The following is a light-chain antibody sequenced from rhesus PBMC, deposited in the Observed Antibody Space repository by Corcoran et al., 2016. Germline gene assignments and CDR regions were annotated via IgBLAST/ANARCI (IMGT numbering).Light chain of an antibody. Sequence: DIQMTQSPSSLSASVGDTVTITCRASQGISNYLAWYQQKPGKAPKSLIYSTSNLESGVPSSFSGSGPGTVFTLTIRSLQPEDFAIYYCQQHNSYPRTFGQGTKVEIK. CDR1: QGISNY. CDR3: QQHNSYPRT. CDR2: STS. J-gene: IGKJ1*01. V-gene: IGKV1S14*01.